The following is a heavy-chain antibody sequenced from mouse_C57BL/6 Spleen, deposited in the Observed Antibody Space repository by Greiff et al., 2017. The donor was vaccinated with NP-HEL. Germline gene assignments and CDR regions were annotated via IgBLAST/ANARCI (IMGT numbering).Heavy chain of an antibody. CDR1: GYTFTSYT. J-gene: IGHJ4*01. CDR3: ARGGYNAMDY. V-gene: IGHV1-4*01. Sequence: VQLQQSGAELARPGASVKMSCKASGYTFTSYTMHWVKQRPGQGLEWIGYINPSSGYTKYNQKFKDKATLTADKSSSTAYIQLSSLTSEDSAVYYCARGGYNAMDYWGQGTSVTVSS. CDR2: INPSSGYT.